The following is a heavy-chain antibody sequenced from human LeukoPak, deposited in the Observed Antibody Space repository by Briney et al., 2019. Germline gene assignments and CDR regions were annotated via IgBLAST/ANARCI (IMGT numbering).Heavy chain of an antibody. CDR3: ARDADGASHTLDH. J-gene: IGHJ4*02. CDR2: ISASGRNT. Sequence: GGSLRLSCAVSGFTFRNYAMAWVRQVPGKGLEWVSAISASGRNTYYAGSVRGRFIISRDDSNNALYLQMNSLRAEDTALYYCARDADGASHTLDHWGQGTLVTVSS. CDR1: GFTFRNYA. V-gene: IGHV3-23*01. D-gene: IGHD4-17*01.